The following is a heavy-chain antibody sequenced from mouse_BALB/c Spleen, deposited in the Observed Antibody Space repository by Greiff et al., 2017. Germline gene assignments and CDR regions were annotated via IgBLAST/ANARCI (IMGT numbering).Heavy chain of an antibody. V-gene: IGHV3-2*02. CDR1: GYSITSDYA. CDR3: ARSLVYYYAMDY. CDR2: ISYSGST. Sequence: EVKLVESGPGLVKPSQSLSLTCTVTGYSITSDYAWNWIRQFPGNKLEWMGYISYSGSTSYNPSLKSRISITRDTSKNQFFLQLNSVTTEDTATYYCARSLVYYYAMDYWGQGTSVTVSS. J-gene: IGHJ4*01.